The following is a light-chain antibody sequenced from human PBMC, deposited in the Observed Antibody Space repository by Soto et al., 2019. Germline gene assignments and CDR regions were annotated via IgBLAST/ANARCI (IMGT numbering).Light chain of an antibody. CDR3: QQGHNWPLT. CDR1: QSISTE. J-gene: IGKJ2*01. CDR2: SAS. V-gene: IGKV3-15*01. Sequence: EIAMTQSPATLSVSPGERATLSCRASQSISTELAWYQQIPGQPPRLLIYSASTRDTGVPARFTGSGSGSEFTLTISGLQSEDFAIYYGQQGHNWPLTFGQGTRLEI.